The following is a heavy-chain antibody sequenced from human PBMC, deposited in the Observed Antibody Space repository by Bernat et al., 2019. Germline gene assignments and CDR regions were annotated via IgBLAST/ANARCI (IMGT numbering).Heavy chain of an antibody. Sequence: EVQLGESGGGLIQSGGSLRLSCAASGFIVSSNYMSWVRQAPGKGLERVAVIHSGGSTYFADSVKGRLTISRDNSKNTLYLQMNRLRAEDTAVYYWARVFRPQLGKYYFDYWGQGTLVTVSS. CDR3: ARVFRPQLGKYYFDY. V-gene: IGHV3-53*01. D-gene: IGHD6-13*01. CDR2: IHSGGST. J-gene: IGHJ4*02. CDR1: GFIVSSNY.